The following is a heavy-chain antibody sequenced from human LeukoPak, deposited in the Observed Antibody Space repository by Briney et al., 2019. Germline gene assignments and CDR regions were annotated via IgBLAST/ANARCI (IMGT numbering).Heavy chain of an antibody. CDR3: ARVVDGSSWPYYYYYYMDV. CDR2: ISAYNGNT. D-gene: IGHD6-13*01. J-gene: IGHJ6*03. Sequence: GASVKVSCKASGYTFTSYGISWVRQAPGQGLEWMGWISAYNGNTNYAQKLQGTVTMTTDTSTSTAYMELRSLRSDDTAVYYCARVVDGSSWPYYYYYYMDVWGKGTTVTVSS. V-gene: IGHV1-18*01. CDR1: GYTFTSYG.